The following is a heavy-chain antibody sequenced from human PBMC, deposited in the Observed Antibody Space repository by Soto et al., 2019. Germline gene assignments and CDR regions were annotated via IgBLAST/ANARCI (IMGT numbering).Heavy chain of an antibody. CDR3: ARAFATWGSRSYFDY. D-gene: IGHD7-27*01. CDR1: GFTFSSYE. CDR2: ISSSGSTI. J-gene: IGHJ4*02. Sequence: PGGSLRLSCAGSGFTFSSYEVNWVRQAPGKGLEWVSYISSSGSTIYYADSVKGRFTISRDNAKNSLYLQMNSLRGEDTAIYYCARAFATWGSRSYFDYWGQGTLVTVSS. V-gene: IGHV3-48*03.